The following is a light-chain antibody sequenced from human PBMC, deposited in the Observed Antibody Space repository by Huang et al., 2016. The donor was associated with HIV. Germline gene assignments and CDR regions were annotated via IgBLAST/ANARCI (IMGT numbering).Light chain of an antibody. CDR1: QSVSSY. V-gene: IGKV3-11*01. CDR2: DAF. J-gene: IGKJ4*01. Sequence: EIVLTQSPATLSFSPGERATLSCRASQSVSSYLAWYQQKPGQAPRLLIYDAFNRATGIPARFSGSGSGTDFTLTISSLEPEDFAVYYCQQRSNWPPLLTFGGGTKVEIK. CDR3: QQRSNWPPLLT.